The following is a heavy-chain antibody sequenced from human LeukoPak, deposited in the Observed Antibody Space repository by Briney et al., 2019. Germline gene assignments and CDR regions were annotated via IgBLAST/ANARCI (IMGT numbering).Heavy chain of an antibody. D-gene: IGHD5-18*01. CDR3: ARLGVMEGYSYDFVGLKYYGMDV. V-gene: IGHV4-30-4*01. J-gene: IGHJ6*02. Sequence: SQTLSLTCTVSGGSISSGDYYWSWIRQPPGKGLEWIGYIYYSGSTYYNPSLKSRLTISGDTSKNQFSLRLSSVTAADTAVYYCARLGVMEGYSYDFVGLKYYGMDVWGQGTTVTVSS. CDR1: GGSISSGDYY. CDR2: IYYSGST.